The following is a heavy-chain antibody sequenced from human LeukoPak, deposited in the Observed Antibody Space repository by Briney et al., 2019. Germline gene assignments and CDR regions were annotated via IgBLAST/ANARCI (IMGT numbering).Heavy chain of an antibody. Sequence: GGSLRLSCAASGFTFSSYWMHWVRQAPGKGLEWVAVISYDGSNKYYADSVKGRFTISRDNSKNTLYLQMNSLRAEDTAVYYCARDGPITMVRGVIIYYFDYWGQGTLVTVSS. D-gene: IGHD3-10*01. J-gene: IGHJ4*02. CDR1: GFTFSSYW. CDR2: ISYDGSNK. V-gene: IGHV3-30-3*01. CDR3: ARDGPITMVRGVIIYYFDY.